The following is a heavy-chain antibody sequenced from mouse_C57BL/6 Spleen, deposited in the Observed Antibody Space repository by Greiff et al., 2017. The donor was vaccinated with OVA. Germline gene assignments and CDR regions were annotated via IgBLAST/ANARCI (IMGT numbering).Heavy chain of an antibody. V-gene: IGHV2-2*01. CDR3: ARGEIDYPGLYAMDY. J-gene: IGHJ4*01. CDR2: IWSGGST. CDR1: GFSLTSYG. Sequence: QVQLKQSGPGLVQPSQSLSITCTVSGFSLTSYGVHWVRQSPGKGLEWLGVIWSGGSTDYNAAFISRLSISKDNSKSQVFFKMNSLQADDTAIYYCARGEIDYPGLYAMDYWGQGTSVTVSS. D-gene: IGHD2-4*01.